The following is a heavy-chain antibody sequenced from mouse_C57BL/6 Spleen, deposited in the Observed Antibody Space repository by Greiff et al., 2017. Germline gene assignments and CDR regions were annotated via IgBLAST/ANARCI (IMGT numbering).Heavy chain of an antibody. Sequence: QVQLQQSGAELVKPGASVTLSCKASGYTFTEYTIHWVKQRSGQGLEWIGWFYPGSGSIKYNEKFKDKATLTADKTSSTVYMELSRMTSEDSAVYFCARHRYDYGKGYAMDYWGQGTSVTVSS. CDR2: FYPGSGSI. CDR3: ARHRYDYGKGYAMDY. CDR1: GYTFTEYT. D-gene: IGHD2-4*01. V-gene: IGHV1-62-2*01. J-gene: IGHJ4*01.